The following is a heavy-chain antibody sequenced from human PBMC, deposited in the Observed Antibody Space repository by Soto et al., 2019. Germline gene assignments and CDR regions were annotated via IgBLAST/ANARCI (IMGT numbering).Heavy chain of an antibody. CDR1: GGSFSRCY. V-gene: IGHV4-34*01. CDR3: ARRGLGDYVWGSYPLDY. CDR2: INHSGST. Sequence: SETRSLACAVYGGSFSRCYWSWIRQPPGKGLEWIGEINHSGSTNYNPSLKSRVTISVDTSKNQFSLKLSSVTAADTAVYYCARRGLGDYVWGSYPLDYWGQGTLVTVSS. D-gene: IGHD3-16*01. J-gene: IGHJ4*02.